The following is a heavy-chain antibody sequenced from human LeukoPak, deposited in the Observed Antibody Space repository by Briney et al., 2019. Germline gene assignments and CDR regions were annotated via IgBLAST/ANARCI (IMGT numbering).Heavy chain of an antibody. V-gene: IGHV4-61*08. CDR2: IYNSGST. CDR1: GGSISSGGYY. J-gene: IGHJ5*02. CDR3: ARDGVFGTFDP. Sequence: SETLSLTCTVSGGSISSGGYYWSWIRQPPGKGLEWIGYIYNSGSTNYNPSLKSRVTISVDTSKNQFSLKLRSVTAADTAVYYCARDGVFGTFDPWGQGTLVTVS. D-gene: IGHD3-10*01.